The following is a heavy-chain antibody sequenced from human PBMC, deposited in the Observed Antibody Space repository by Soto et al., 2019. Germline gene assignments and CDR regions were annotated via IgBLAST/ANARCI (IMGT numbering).Heavy chain of an antibody. Sequence: SETLSLTCTVSGGSISSGGYYWSWIRQHPGKGLEWIGYIYYSGSTYYNPSLKSRVTISVDTSKNQFSLKLSSVTAADTAVYNCGRGLLTTEYYFDYGGQGTRVTVSS. D-gene: IGHD3-22*01. V-gene: IGHV4-31*03. J-gene: IGHJ4*02. CDR3: GRGLLTTEYYFDY. CDR1: GGSISSGGYY. CDR2: IYYSGST.